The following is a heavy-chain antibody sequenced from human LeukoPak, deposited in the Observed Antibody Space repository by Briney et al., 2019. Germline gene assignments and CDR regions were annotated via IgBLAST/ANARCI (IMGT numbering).Heavy chain of an antibody. D-gene: IGHD3-22*01. CDR2: INHSGST. CDR3: ARVKGYYDSRDAFDI. J-gene: IGHJ3*02. CDR1: GGSFSGYY. Sequence: SETLSLTCAVYGGSFSGYYWSWIRQPPGEGLEWIGEINHSGSTNYNPSLKSRVTISVDTSKNQFSLKLSSVTAADTAVYYCARVKGYYDSRDAFDIWGQGTMVTVSS. V-gene: IGHV4-34*01.